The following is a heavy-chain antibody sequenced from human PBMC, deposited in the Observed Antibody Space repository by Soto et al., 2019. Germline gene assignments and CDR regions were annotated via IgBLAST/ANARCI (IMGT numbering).Heavy chain of an antibody. J-gene: IGHJ3*02. V-gene: IGHV3-48*01. CDR3: SVTRNAAAPFDI. CDR2: ISSSSSTI. Sequence: GGSLRLSCAASGFTFSTYSMNWVRQAPGKGLEWVSYISSSSSTIFYTDSVKGRFTVSRDNAKNSLYLQMNSLRAEDTAVYYCSVTRNAAAPFDIWGQGTMVTVSS. CDR1: GFTFSTYS. D-gene: IGHD6-25*01.